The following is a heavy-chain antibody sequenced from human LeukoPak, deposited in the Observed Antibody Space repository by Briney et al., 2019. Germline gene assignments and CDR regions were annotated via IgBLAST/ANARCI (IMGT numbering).Heavy chain of an antibody. CDR1: GGSISSGGYY. V-gene: IGHV4-61*08. CDR3: ARQPDSSGYPLDY. D-gene: IGHD3-22*01. CDR2: IYYSGST. J-gene: IGHJ4*02. Sequence: SLETLSLTCTVSGGSISSGGYYWSWIRQHPGKGLEWIGYIYYSGSTNYNPSLKSRVTISVDTSKNQFSLKLSSVTAADTAVYYCARQPDSSGYPLDYWGQGTLVTVSS.